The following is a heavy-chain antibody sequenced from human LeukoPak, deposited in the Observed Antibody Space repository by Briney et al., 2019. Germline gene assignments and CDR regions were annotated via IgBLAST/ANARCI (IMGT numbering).Heavy chain of an antibody. CDR2: INHSGST. Sequence: SETLSLTCAVYGGSFSGYYWSWIRQPPGKGLEWIGGINHSGSTNYNPSLKSRVTISVDTSKNQFSLKLSSVTAADTAVYYCARGPDTEYYFDYWGQGTLVTVSS. V-gene: IGHV4-34*01. J-gene: IGHJ4*02. CDR3: ARGPDTEYYFDY. CDR1: GGSFSGYY. D-gene: IGHD5-18*01.